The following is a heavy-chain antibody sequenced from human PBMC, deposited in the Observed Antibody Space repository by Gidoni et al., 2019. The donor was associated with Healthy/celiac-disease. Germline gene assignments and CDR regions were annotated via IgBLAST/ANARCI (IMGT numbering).Heavy chain of an antibody. V-gene: IGHV3-23*01. Sequence: EVQLLESGGGLVQPGGSLRLSCAASGFTFSSYAMSWVRQAPGKGLGWVSAIISSGGSTYYADSVKGRFTISRDNSKNTLYLQMNSLRAEDTAVYYCAKHDYGDYFWFDPWGQGTLVTVSS. CDR3: AKHDYGDYFWFDP. D-gene: IGHD4-17*01. CDR2: IISSGGST. CDR1: GFTFSSYA. J-gene: IGHJ5*02.